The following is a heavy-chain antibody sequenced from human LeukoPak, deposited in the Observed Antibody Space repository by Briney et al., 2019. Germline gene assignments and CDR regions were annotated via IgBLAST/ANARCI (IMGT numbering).Heavy chain of an antibody. CDR3: ARGLTLSIAAAGTFDY. CDR2: IIPIFGTA. Sequence: SVKVSCKASGGTFSSYAISWVRRAPGQGLEWMGGIIPIFGTANYAQKFQGRVTITTDESTSTAYMELSSLRSEDTAVYYCARGLTLSIAAAGTFDYWGQGTLVTVSS. D-gene: IGHD6-13*01. J-gene: IGHJ4*02. V-gene: IGHV1-69*05. CDR1: GGTFSSYA.